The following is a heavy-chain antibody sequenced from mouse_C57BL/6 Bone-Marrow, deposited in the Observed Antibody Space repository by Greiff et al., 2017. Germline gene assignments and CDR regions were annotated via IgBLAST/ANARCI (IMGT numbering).Heavy chain of an antibody. J-gene: IGHJ1*03. CDR1: GIDFSRYW. Sequence: AASGIDFSRYWMSWVRRAPGKGLEWIGEINPDSSTINYAPSLKDKFIISRDNAKNTLYLQMSKVRSEDTALYYCARQGYGSSYDWYFDVWGTGTTVTVSS. CDR2: INPDSSTI. CDR3: ARQGYGSSYDWYFDV. V-gene: IGHV4-1*01. D-gene: IGHD1-1*01.